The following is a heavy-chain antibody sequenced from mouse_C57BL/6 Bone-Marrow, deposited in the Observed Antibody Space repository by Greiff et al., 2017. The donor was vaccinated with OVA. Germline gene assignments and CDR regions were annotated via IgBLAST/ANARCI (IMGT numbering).Heavy chain of an antibody. J-gene: IGHJ2*01. CDR1: GYTFTDYN. V-gene: IGHV1-22*01. CDR3: ARNNYYGRDYFDY. D-gene: IGHD1-1*01. Sequence: EVQLQQSGPELVKPGASVKMSCKASGYTFTDYNMHWVKQSHGKSLEWIGYINPNNGGTSYNQKFKGKATLTVNKSSSTAYMELRSLTSEDSAVYYCARNNYYGRDYFDYWGQGTTLTVSS. CDR2: INPNNGGT.